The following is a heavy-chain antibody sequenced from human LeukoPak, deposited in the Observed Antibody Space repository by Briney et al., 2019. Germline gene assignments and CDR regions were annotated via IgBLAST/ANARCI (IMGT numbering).Heavy chain of an antibody. D-gene: IGHD5-18*01. V-gene: IGHV4-38-2*01. CDR2: IYHSGST. CDR1: GYSISSGYY. Sequence: SETLSLTCAVSGYSISSGYYWGWSRPPPGKGREWIGIIYHSGSTYYNPSLKSRVTISVDTSKNHFSLKLSSATAADTAVYYCARHSGGYSYGYGYYFDYWGQGTLVTVSS. J-gene: IGHJ4*02. CDR3: ARHSGGYSYGYGYYFDY.